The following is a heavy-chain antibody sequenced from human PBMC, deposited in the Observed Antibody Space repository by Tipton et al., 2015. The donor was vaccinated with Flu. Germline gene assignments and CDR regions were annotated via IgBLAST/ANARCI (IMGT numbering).Heavy chain of an antibody. CDR2: FDPEDGET. CDR3: ATGSDCSGGSCLSYYYYGMDV. Sequence: QLVQSGAEVKKPGASVKVSCKVSGYTLTELSMHWVRQAPGKGLEWMGGFDPEDGETIYAQKFQGRVTMTEDTSTDTAYMELSSLGSEDTAVYYCATGSDCSGGSCLSYYYYGMDVWGQGTTVTVS. CDR1: GYTLTELS. V-gene: IGHV1-24*01. D-gene: IGHD2-15*01. J-gene: IGHJ6*02.